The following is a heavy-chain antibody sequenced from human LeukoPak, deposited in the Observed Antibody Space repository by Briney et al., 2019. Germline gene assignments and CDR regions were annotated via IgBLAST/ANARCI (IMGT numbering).Heavy chain of an antibody. V-gene: IGHV3-7*05. CDR3: ARGSNYGSPYYFDY. CDR1: GXTFSSYW. J-gene: IGHJ4*02. Sequence: GGSLRLSCAASGXTFSSYWMTWVRQAPGKGLEWVANIKQDGSEKYYVDSVKGRFTISRDNAKNSLYLQMNSLRAEDTAVYYCARGSNYGSPYYFDYWGQGTLVTVSS. CDR2: IKQDGSEK. D-gene: IGHD4-11*01.